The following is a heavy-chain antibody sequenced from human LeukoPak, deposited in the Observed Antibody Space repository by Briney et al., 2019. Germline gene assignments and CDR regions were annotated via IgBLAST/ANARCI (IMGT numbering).Heavy chain of an antibody. V-gene: IGHV1-69*13. CDR2: IIPIFGTA. D-gene: IGHD5-18*01. CDR3: ARVAHTAMVQYYFDY. CDR1: GGTFSSYA. Sequence: SVKVSCKASGGTFSSYAISWVRQAPGQGLEWMGGIIPIFGTANYAQKFQGRVTITADEPTSTAYMELSSLRSEDTAVYYCARVAHTAMVQYYFDYWGQGTLVTVSS. J-gene: IGHJ4*02.